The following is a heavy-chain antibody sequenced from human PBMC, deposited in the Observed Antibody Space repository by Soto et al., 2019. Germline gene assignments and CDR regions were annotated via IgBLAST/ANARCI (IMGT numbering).Heavy chain of an antibody. CDR2: ISSGTNYI. Sequence: EVQLVESGGGLVKPGGSLRLSCAASGFTFSSYSMNWVRQAPGKGLEWVSSISSGTNYIYYADSLKGRFTISRDNAKNSLYLQMNSLSAEDTALYYCARAITSDAFNMWGQGTMVTVSS. CDR3: ARAITSDAFNM. CDR1: GFTFSSYS. D-gene: IGHD1-20*01. J-gene: IGHJ3*02. V-gene: IGHV3-21*01.